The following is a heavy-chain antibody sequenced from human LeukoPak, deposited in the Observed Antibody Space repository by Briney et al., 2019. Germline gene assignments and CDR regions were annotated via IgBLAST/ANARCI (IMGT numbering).Heavy chain of an antibody. CDR3: AKDRYSYAFEYTDS. CDR1: GFTFSSYG. D-gene: IGHD5-18*01. CDR2: ISNDGSKK. V-gene: IGHV3-30*18. J-gene: IGHJ5*02. Sequence: GGSLRLSCAASGFTFSSYGMHWVRQAPGKGLDWVAVISNDGSKKYYADSVKGRFTISRDNSKNTLSLQVSSLRTEDTAVYYCAKDRYSYAFEYTDSWGQGTLVTVSS.